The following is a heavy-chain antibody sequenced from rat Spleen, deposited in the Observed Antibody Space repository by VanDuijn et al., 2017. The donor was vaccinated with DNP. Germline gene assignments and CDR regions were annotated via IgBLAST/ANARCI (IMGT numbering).Heavy chain of an antibody. CDR3: AKILDY. Sequence: EVQLVESGGDLVQPGRSLKLSCEVSGFTVNNYWMTWIRQVPGKGLEWVASINDDGGTTYYRDSVKGRFTISRDNAQNTVYLQMNSLRSEDTATYHCAKILDYWGQGVMVTVSS. V-gene: IGHV5-58*01. CDR1: GFTVNNYW. CDR2: INDDGGTT. J-gene: IGHJ2*01.